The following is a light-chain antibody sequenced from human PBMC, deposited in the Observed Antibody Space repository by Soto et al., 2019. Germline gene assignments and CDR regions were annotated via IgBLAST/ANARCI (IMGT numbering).Light chain of an antibody. Sequence: EIVLTQSPATLSLSPGERATLSCRASQSVSSYLAWYQQKPGQAPRLLIYDASNRATGIPARFSGSGSGTEFTLTISSLQSEDFAVYYCQQFNNWPWTFGPGTKVDIK. V-gene: IGKV3D-15*01. CDR2: DAS. CDR3: QQFNNWPWT. J-gene: IGKJ1*01. CDR1: QSVSSY.